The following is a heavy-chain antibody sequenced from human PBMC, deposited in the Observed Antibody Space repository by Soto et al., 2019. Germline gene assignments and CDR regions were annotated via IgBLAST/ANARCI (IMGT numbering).Heavy chain of an antibody. Sequence: QVQLVESGGGVVQPGRSLRLSCAASRLTFSRYAMHWVRQAPGKGLEWVAVIIYDGSNKHYADSVQGRFTISRDNSKNTLYLQMNSLRAEDTAVYYCAAELGNTGYDGHDYWGQGTLVTVSS. CDR3: AAELGNTGYDGHDY. J-gene: IGHJ4*02. CDR2: IIYDGSNK. D-gene: IGHD5-12*01. V-gene: IGHV3-30*04. CDR1: RLTFSRYA.